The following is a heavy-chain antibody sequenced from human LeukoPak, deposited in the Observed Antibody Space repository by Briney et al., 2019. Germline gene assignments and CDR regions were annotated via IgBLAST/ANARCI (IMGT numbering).Heavy chain of an antibody. CDR1: GYTFTGYY. Sequence: ASVKVSCKASGYTFTGYYMHWVRQAPGQGLEWMGWINPNSGGTNYAQRFQGRVTMTRDTSISTAYMELSRLRSDDTAVYYCARDDSSGYYYANDAFDIWGQGTMVTVSS. D-gene: IGHD3-22*01. J-gene: IGHJ3*02. V-gene: IGHV1-2*02. CDR2: INPNSGGT. CDR3: ARDDSSGYYYANDAFDI.